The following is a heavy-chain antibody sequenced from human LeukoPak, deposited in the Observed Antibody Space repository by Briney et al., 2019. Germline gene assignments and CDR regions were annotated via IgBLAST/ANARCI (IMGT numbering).Heavy chain of an antibody. CDR3: ASQGPAYDI. CDR1: GFTFSSYA. CDR2: ISGSGGST. J-gene: IGHJ3*02. Sequence: GGSLRLSCAASGFTFSSYAMSWVRQAPGKGLEWVSAISGSGGSTYYADSVKGRLTISRDNSKNTLDLQMNSLRAEATAVYYCASQGPAYDIWGQGTMVTVSS. V-gene: IGHV3-23*01.